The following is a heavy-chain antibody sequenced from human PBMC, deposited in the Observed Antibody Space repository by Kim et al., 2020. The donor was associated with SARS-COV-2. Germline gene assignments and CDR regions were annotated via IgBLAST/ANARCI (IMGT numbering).Heavy chain of an antibody. CDR3: ARQLRSTVYFDY. D-gene: IGHD4-4*01. J-gene: IGHJ4*02. CDR1: GYSFTSYW. CDR2: IDPSDSYT. V-gene: IGHV5-10-1*01. Sequence: ESLKISCKGSGYSFTSYWISWVRQMPGKGLEWMGRIDPSDSYTNYSPSFQGHVTISADKSISTAYLQWSSLKASDTAMYYCARQLRSTVYFDYWGQGTLVTVSS.